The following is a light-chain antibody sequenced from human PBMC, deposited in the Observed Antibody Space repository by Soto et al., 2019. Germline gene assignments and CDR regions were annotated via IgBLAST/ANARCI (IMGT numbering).Light chain of an antibody. Sequence: DIHMTQSPSTLSASVGDRVTITCRASQSISIWLAWYQQKPGKAPNLLFYKTSSLETGAPSRFSGSGPGTEFTLTISSQQPDDFASYYCQHWNDYSWTFGQGTKVEVK. V-gene: IGKV1-5*03. CDR1: QSISIW. J-gene: IGKJ1*01. CDR2: KTS. CDR3: QHWNDYSWT.